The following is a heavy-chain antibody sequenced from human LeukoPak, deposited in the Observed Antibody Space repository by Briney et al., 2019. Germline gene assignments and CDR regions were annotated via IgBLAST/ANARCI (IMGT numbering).Heavy chain of an antibody. CDR3: ARESREQWLVGNWFDP. CDR2: IIPIFGTA. J-gene: IGHJ5*02. D-gene: IGHD6-19*01. CDR1: GGTFSSYA. V-gene: IGHV1-69*13. Sequence: GASVKVSCKASGGTFSSYAISWVRQAPGQGLEWMGGIIPIFGTANYAQKFQGRVTITADESTSTAYMELSSLRSEDTAVYYCARESREQWLVGNWFDPWGQGTLVTVSS.